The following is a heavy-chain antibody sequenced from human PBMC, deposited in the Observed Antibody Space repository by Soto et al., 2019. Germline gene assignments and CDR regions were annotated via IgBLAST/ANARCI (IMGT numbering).Heavy chain of an antibody. J-gene: IGHJ4*02. CDR2: INHSGST. D-gene: IGHD4-4*01. V-gene: IGHV4-34*01. CDR1: GGSFSGYY. Sequence: PSETLSLTCAVYGGSFSGYYWSWIRQPPGKGLEWIGEINHSGSTNYNPSLKSRVTISVDTSKNQFSLKLSSVTAADTAVYYCARERYSNYVDWGQGTLVTVSS. CDR3: ARERYSNYVD.